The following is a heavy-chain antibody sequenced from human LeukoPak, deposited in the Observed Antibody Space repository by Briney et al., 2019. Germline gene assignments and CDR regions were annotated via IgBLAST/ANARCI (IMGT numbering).Heavy chain of an antibody. J-gene: IGHJ4*02. CDR2: IYDSGST. Sequence: PSETLSLTCTVSGGSISSSNYYWGWIHQPPGKGLEWIGSIYDSGSTYYNPSLKSRVTIPVDTSKNQFSLKLSSVTAADTAVYYCARLLMVRGITTFDYWGQGTLVTVSS. D-gene: IGHD3-10*01. CDR3: ARLLMVRGITTFDY. CDR1: GGSISSSNYY. V-gene: IGHV4-39*01.